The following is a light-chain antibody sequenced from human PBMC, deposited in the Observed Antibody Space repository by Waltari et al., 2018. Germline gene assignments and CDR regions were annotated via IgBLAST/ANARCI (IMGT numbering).Light chain of an antibody. CDR2: EGS. V-gene: IGLV2-23*01. Sequence: QSALTQPASVSGSPGQSITISCTGTSSDVGSYNLVSWYQQPPGKAPKLMIYEGSKRPSVVSNRFSGSKSGKTASLTISGLQAEDEADYYCCSYAGSSMLYVFGTGTKVTVL. CDR1: SSDVGSYNL. J-gene: IGLJ1*01. CDR3: CSYAGSSMLYV.